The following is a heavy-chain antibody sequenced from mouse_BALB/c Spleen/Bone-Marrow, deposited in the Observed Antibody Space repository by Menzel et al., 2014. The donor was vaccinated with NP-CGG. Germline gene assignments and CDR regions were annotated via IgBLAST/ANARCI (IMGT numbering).Heavy chain of an antibody. CDR3: GRRDYRCDVGPCDY. D-gene: IGHD2-14*01. Sequence: VQLQQSGAELVRPGTSVKVSCKASGYAFTNFWIEWVKERPGQGLEWIGVINPGSGITNYNERFKGKAALTADKSSSPAYMQHSSLTSDDSAVYFCGRRDYRCDVGPCDYWGQGTTLTVSS. CDR1: GYAFTNFW. J-gene: IGHJ2*01. CDR2: INPGSGIT. V-gene: IGHV1-54*01.